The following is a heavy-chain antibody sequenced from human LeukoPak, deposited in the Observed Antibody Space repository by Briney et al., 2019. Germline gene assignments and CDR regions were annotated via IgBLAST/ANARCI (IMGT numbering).Heavy chain of an antibody. Sequence: GGSLRLSCTASGFTFGDYIMSWVRQAPGKGLEWVGFIRGKAYGGTTEYAASVKGRFTISGDDSKSIAYLQVNSLKTEDTAVYYCTRDGSGMHYGMDVWGQGTTVTVSS. J-gene: IGHJ6*02. V-gene: IGHV3-49*04. CDR1: GFTFGDYI. D-gene: IGHD1-26*01. CDR2: IRGKAYGGTT. CDR3: TRDGSGMHYGMDV.